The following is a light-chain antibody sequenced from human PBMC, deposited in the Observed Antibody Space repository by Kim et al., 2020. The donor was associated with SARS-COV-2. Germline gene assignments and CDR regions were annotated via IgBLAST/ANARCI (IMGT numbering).Light chain of an antibody. CDR2: DKN. CDR3: GTWDSSLSAV. Sequence: PRQNVTTPCSGSSSNIGNNYVAWYQQLPGTAPKLLIYDKNKRPSGIPDRFSGSKSGTSATLGITGLQTGDEADYYCGTWDSSLSAVFGGGTQLTVL. J-gene: IGLJ7*01. V-gene: IGLV1-51*01. CDR1: SSNIGNNY.